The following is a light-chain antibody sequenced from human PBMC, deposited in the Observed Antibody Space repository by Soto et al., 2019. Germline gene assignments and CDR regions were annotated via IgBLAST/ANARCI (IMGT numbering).Light chain of an antibody. J-gene: IGLJ1*01. CDR3: TSPTPGSLYV. V-gene: IGLV2-14*01. CDR2: MVS. Sequence: ALTQPASVSGSPGQSITIPCTGTSSDVGNYNYVSWYQQYPGRVPKLLIYMVSNRPSGVSNRFSGSKSGNTASLTVSGLQAEDEADYFCTSPTPGSLYVFGTGTKVTVL. CDR1: SSDVGNYNY.